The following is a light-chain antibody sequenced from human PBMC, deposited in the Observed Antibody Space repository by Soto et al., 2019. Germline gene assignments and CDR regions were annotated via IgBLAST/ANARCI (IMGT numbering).Light chain of an antibody. V-gene: IGKV3-11*02. J-gene: IGKJ3*01. CDR1: QSVSSY. Sequence: EIVLTQSPATLSLSPGERATLSCRASQSVSSYLAWYQQKPGQAPRLLIYDASNMTTGIPARFSGSGSGRNLTLTISSLEPEDFAVYYCQQRSNWPRFTFGPGTKVDIK. CDR2: DAS. CDR3: QQRSNWPRFT.